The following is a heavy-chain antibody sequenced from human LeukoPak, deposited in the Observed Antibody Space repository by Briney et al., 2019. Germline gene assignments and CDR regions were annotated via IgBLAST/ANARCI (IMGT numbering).Heavy chain of an antibody. CDR3: ARDASYSSSSSAALGY. CDR1: GFTLSDYY. Sequence: GGSLRLSCAASGFTLSDYYMSWIRQAPGKGLEWVSYISSSGSTIYYADSVKGRFTISRDNAKNSLYLQMNSLRAEDTAVYYCARDASYSSSSSAALGYWGQGTLVTVSS. D-gene: IGHD6-6*01. CDR2: ISSSGSTI. V-gene: IGHV3-11*01. J-gene: IGHJ1*01.